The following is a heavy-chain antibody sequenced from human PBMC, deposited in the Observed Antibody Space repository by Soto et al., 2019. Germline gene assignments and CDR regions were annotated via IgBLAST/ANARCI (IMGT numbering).Heavy chain of an antibody. V-gene: IGHV3-30*18. Sequence: QMQLVESGGGGVQPGRSLRLSCAASGFTFSRYGMHWVRQAPGKGLEWVAVISYDGSNKYYPDSVKGRVTISRDNCKNTLYLTMNSLRAEDTAVYYCAKVQTRCYDDPNACYYYCYGMDVWGQGTTVTVSS. J-gene: IGHJ6*02. CDR1: GFTFSRYG. CDR2: ISYDGSNK. CDR3: AKVQTRCYDDPNACYYYCYGMDV. D-gene: IGHD2-2*01.